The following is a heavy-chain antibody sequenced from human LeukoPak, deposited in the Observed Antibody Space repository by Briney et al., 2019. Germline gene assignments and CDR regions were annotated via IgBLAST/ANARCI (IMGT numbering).Heavy chain of an antibody. CDR3: ARDFQIRGGMVFDY. Sequence: GGSLRLSCAASGFTLSSYSMDWVRQAPGKGLEWVSYISSSSNTIYYADSVKGRFTISRDNVKNSLYLQMNSLRAEDTAVYYCARDFQIRGGMVFDYWGQGSLVTVSS. CDR1: GFTLSSYS. V-gene: IGHV3-48*01. CDR2: ISSSSNTI. J-gene: IGHJ4*02. D-gene: IGHD3-10*01.